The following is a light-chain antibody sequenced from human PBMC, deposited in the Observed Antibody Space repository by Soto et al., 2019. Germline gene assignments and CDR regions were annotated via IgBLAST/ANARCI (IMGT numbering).Light chain of an antibody. CDR1: SNDVGGYNY. Sequence: QSALTQPASVSGSPGQSITISCTGSSNDVGGYNYVSWYQQHPGKAPKLMIYDVSDRPSGVSNRFSGSESGNTASLTISGLQAEDEADYYCSSYTSSSTRVFGTGTKLTVL. CDR2: DVS. J-gene: IGLJ1*01. V-gene: IGLV2-14*01. CDR3: SSYTSSSTRV.